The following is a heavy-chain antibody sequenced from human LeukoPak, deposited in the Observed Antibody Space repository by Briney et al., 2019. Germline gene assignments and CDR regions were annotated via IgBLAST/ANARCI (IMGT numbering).Heavy chain of an antibody. V-gene: IGHV1-69*01. CDR3: AIRGPYSSGWYSMDY. CDR1: GGTFSSYA. D-gene: IGHD6-19*01. CDR2: IIPIFGTA. Sequence: SVKVSCKASGGTFSSYAISWVRQAPGQGLEWMGGIIPIFGTANYAQKFQGRVTITADESTSTAYMELSSLRSEDTAVYYCAIRGPYSSGWYSMDYWGQGTPVTVSS. J-gene: IGHJ4*02.